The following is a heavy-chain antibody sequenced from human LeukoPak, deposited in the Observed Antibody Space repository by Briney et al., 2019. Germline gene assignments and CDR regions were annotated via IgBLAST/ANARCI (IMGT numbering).Heavy chain of an antibody. Sequence: SETLSLTCTVAGGSMNNYYWSWIRQPAGKGPEWIGRIYTSGTTIYNPSLKSRVTMSIDTSKTQFSLKVTSVTAADTAVYYCARDFGTYGLFDYWGQGTLVIVSS. CDR3: ARDFGTYGLFDY. V-gene: IGHV4-4*07. J-gene: IGHJ4*02. D-gene: IGHD3-10*01. CDR1: GGSMNNYY. CDR2: IYTSGTT.